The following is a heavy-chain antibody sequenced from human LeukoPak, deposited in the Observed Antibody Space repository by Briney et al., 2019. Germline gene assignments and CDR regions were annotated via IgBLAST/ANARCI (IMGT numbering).Heavy chain of an antibody. D-gene: IGHD6-13*01. CDR2: TSAYNDNT. CDR1: GYTFTNYG. CDR3: ARGSNSWAHLDY. Sequence: GASVKVSCKASGYTFTNYGISWVRQAPGQGLEWMGWTSAYNDNTNYAQKFQDRVTLTTDTSTNTAYMELRALRSDDTAIYYCARGSNSWAHLDYWGQGALVIVSS. V-gene: IGHV1-18*01. J-gene: IGHJ4*02.